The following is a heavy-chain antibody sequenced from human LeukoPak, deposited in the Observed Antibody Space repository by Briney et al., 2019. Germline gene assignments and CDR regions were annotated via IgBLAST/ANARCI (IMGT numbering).Heavy chain of an antibody. CDR3: ASTETYYDTSGPR. CDR1: GFTVGSNY. J-gene: IGHJ4*02. D-gene: IGHD3-22*01. V-gene: IGHV3-21*01. Sequence: GGSLRLSCAASGFTVGSNYMSWVRQAPGKGLEWVSSISSNSNYIYYADSLKGRFTISRDNAKNSLYLQMNSLRVEDTAVYYCASTETYYDTSGPRWGQGTLVTVSS. CDR2: ISSNSNYI.